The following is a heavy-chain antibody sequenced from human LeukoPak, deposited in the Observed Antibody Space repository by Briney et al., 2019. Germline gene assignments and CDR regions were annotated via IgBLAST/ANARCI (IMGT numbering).Heavy chain of an antibody. Sequence: GGSLRLSCAASGFTFSSYGMSWVRQAPGKGLEWVSAISGSGGSTYYADSVKGRFTISRDNSKNTLYLKMNSLRAEDTAVYYCAKGPRRDGYNRWPYYFDYWGQGTLVTVSS. J-gene: IGHJ4*02. D-gene: IGHD5-24*01. V-gene: IGHV3-23*01. CDR2: ISGSGGST. CDR3: AKGPRRDGYNRWPYYFDY. CDR1: GFTFSSYG.